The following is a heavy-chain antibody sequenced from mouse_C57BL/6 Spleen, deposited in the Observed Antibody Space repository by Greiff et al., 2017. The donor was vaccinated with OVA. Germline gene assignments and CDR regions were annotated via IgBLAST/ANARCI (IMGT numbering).Heavy chain of an antibody. D-gene: IGHD3-1*01. J-gene: IGHJ2*01. CDR3: ARSTADY. CDR1: GYTFTSYW. Sequence: VQLQQPGAELVKPGASVKLSCKASGYTFTSYWMHWGKQRPGQVLEWIGLIHPNSGSTNYNEKFKSKATLTVDKSASTAYMQLSSLTSEDSAVYYCARSTADYWGQGTTLTVSS. CDR2: IHPNSGST. V-gene: IGHV1-64*01.